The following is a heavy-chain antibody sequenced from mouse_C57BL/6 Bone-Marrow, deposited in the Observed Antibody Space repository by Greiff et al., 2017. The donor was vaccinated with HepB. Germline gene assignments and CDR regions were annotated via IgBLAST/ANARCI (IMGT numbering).Heavy chain of an antibody. D-gene: IGHD1-1*01. V-gene: IGHV3-1*01. Sequence: EVKLVESGPGMVKPSQSLSLTCTVTGYSITSGYDWHWIRHFPGNKLEWMGYISYSGSTNYNPSLKSRISITHDTSKNHFFLKLNSVTTEDTATYYCAREITTVVAGDWYFDVWGTGTTVTVSS. CDR3: AREITTVVAGDWYFDV. CDR1: GYSITSGYD. J-gene: IGHJ1*03. CDR2: ISYSGST.